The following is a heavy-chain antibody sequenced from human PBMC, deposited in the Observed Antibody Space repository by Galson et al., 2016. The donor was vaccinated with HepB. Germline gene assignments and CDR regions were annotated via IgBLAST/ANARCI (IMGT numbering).Heavy chain of an antibody. V-gene: IGHV4-39*07. J-gene: IGHJ4*02. CDR1: GGSISRSGYY. D-gene: IGHD5-18*01. CDR2: IDYGGST. CDR3: ATPGGMVTPY. Sequence: ATLSPTCTVSGGSISRSGYYWGRIRPSPGKWLEWIGSIDYGGSTYYNPSLQSRVAISVDTSKHQFSLRLSSVTAADTAVYYCATPGGMVTPYWGQGTLVTVSS.